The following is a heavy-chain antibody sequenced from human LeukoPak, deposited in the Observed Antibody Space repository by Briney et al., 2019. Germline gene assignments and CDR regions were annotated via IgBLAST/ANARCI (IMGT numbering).Heavy chain of an antibody. CDR2: MNPNSGNT. CDR3: ARFAGAYYGMDV. CDR1: GYTFTSYD. J-gene: IGHJ6*02. Sequence: ASVNVSCKASGYTFTSYDINWVRQATGQGLEWMGWMNPNSGNTGYAQKFQGRVTMTRNTSISTAYMELSSLRSEDTAVYYCARFAGAYYGMDVWGQGTTVTVSS. D-gene: IGHD3-10*01. V-gene: IGHV1-8*01.